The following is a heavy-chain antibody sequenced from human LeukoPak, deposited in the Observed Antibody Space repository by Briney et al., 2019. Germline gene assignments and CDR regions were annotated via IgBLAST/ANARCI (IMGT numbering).Heavy chain of an antibody. V-gene: IGHV3-33*01. J-gene: IGHJ4*02. CDR3: ARGSYDNSGVFDY. CDR1: GFTFSSYG. CDR2: IWYDGSNK. Sequence: GRSLRLSCAASGFTFSSYGMHWVRQAPGKGLEWVAVIWYDGSNKYYADSVKGRFTISRDNSKNTLYLQMNSLRAEDTAVYYCARGSYDNSGVFDYWGQGTLVTVSS. D-gene: IGHD3-22*01.